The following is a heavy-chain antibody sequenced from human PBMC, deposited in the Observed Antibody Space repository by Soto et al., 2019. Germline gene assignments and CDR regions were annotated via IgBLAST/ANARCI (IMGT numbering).Heavy chain of an antibody. V-gene: IGHV4-61*01. CDR1: GGSVSSGSYY. CDR2: IYYSGST. CDR3: ARNRPSGRSIFDY. D-gene: IGHD3-10*01. J-gene: IGHJ4*02. Sequence: SETLSLTCPVSGGSVSSGSYYWSWIRQPPGKGLEWIGYIYYSGSTNYNPSLKSRVTISVDTSKNQFSLKLSSVTAADTAVYYCARNRPSGRSIFDYWGQGTLVTVSS.